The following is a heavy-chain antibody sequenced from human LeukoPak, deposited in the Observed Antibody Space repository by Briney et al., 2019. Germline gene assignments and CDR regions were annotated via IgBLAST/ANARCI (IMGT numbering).Heavy chain of an antibody. CDR2: IYYSGST. Sequence: SETLSLTCTVSGGSITGYHWSWIRQPPGKGLEWIGSIYYSGSTYYNPSLKSRVTISIDTSRNQFSLKLSSVTAADTAVYYCARQLDRGLWAFDYWGQGTLVTVSS. CDR3: ARQLDRGLWAFDY. D-gene: IGHD7-27*01. CDR1: GGSITGYH. V-gene: IGHV4-39*01. J-gene: IGHJ4*02.